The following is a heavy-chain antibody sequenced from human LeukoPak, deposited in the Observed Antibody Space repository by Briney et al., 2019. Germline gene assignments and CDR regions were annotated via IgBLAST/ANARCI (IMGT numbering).Heavy chain of an antibody. V-gene: IGHV4-61*02. CDR3: ARDKQWLIQDYRYGMDV. J-gene: IGHJ6*02. Sequence: SPKLSLTCTVSGDSISSGSLYWSWIRQPAGKGLEWIGRVHSSGTTNYNPALKSRVTISLDTSKNQFSLKMSSVTAADTAVYYCARDKQWLIQDYRYGMDVWGQGTTVTVSS. CDR1: GDSISSGSLY. CDR2: VHSSGTT. D-gene: IGHD6-19*01.